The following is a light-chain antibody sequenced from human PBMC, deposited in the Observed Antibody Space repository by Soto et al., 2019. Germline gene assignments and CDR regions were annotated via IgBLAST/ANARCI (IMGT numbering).Light chain of an antibody. J-gene: IGKJ5*01. Sequence: TQSPGTLSLSPGERATLFCRASQSFTTSQLAWYQQKPGRAPKLLIYDASNLEAGVPSRFRGSGSGTDFTFTISRLQPEDIATYYCQQYENLPTFGQGTRLEIK. CDR3: QQYENLPT. V-gene: IGKV1-33*01. CDR2: DAS. CDR1: QSFTTSQ.